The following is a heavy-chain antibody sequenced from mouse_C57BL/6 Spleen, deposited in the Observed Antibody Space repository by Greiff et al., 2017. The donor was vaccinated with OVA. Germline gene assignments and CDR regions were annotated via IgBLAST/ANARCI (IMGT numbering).Heavy chain of an antibody. CDR1: GYTFTSYT. CDR2: INPSSGYT. CDR3: ARGDYDGGDAMDY. J-gene: IGHJ4*01. V-gene: IGHV1-4*01. Sequence: VQVVESGAELARPGASVKMSCKASGYTFTSYTMHWVKQRPGQGLEWIGYINPSSGYTKYNQKFKDKATLTADKSSSTAYMQLSSLTSEDSAVYYCARGDYDGGDAMDYWGQGTSVTVSS. D-gene: IGHD2-4*01.